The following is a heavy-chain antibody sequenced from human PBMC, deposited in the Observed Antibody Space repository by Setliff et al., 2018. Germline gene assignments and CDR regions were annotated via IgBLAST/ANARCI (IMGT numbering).Heavy chain of an antibody. CDR1: GASITSGGFY. V-gene: IGHV4-61*09. CDR3: ARHKSNGSGSYPSLYMDV. D-gene: IGHD3-10*01. Sequence: PSETLSLTCSVSGASITSGGFYWTWIRQPAGKGLEWIGHISPSGSTTYNPSVKSRVTISLDTSKNHFSLKLSSVTAADTAVYYCARHKSNGSGSYPSLYMDVWGKGIMVT. J-gene: IGHJ6*03. CDR2: ISPSGST.